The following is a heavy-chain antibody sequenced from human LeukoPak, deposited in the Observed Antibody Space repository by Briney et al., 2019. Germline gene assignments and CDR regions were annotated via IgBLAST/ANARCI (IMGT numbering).Heavy chain of an antibody. Sequence: PGGSLRLSCAASGFTFSSYAMHWVRQAPGKGLEWVAVISYDGSNKYYADSVKGRFTISRDNSKNTLYLQMNNLRAEDTAVYYCARTIQFPGHYFDYWGQGTLVTVSP. J-gene: IGHJ4*02. CDR1: GFTFSSYA. V-gene: IGHV3-30*04. CDR3: ARTIQFPGHYFDY. D-gene: IGHD5-18*01. CDR2: ISYDGSNK.